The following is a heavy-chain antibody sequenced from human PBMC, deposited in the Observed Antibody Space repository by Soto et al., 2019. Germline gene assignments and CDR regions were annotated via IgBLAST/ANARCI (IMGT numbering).Heavy chain of an antibody. V-gene: IGHV4-30-4*01. CDR3: ARGDGDYEGYFDL. J-gene: IGHJ2*01. Sequence: QVQLQESGPGLVKPSQTLSLTCTVSGGSISSGDYYWSWIRQPPGKGLEWIGYIYYSGSTYYNPSLTSRVTISVDTSKNQFSLKLSSVTAADTAVYYCARGDGDYEGYFDLWGRGTLVTVSS. CDR1: GGSISSGDYY. CDR2: IYYSGST. D-gene: IGHD4-17*01.